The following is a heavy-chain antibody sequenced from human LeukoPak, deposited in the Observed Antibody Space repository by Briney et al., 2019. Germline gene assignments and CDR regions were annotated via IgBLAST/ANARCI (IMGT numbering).Heavy chain of an antibody. CDR1: GFTFSSYW. J-gene: IGHJ4*02. CDR2: IKQDGSEK. V-gene: IGHV3-7*05. Sequence: GGSLRLSCAASGFTFSSYWMSWVRQAPGKGLEWVANIKQDGSEKYYVDSVKGRFTISRDNAKNSLYLQMDSLRAGDTAVYYCARTAAAHSLDYWGQGTLVTVSS. D-gene: IGHD6-13*01. CDR3: ARTAAAHSLDY.